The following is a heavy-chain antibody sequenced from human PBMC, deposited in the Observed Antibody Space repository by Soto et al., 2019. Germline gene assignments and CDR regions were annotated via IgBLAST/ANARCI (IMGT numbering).Heavy chain of an antibody. J-gene: IGHJ4*02. CDR1: GYTLTELS. CDR2: FDPEDGET. Sequence: ASVKVSFKVSGYTLTELSMHWVRQAPGKGLEWMGGFDPEDGETIYAQKFQGRVTMTEDTSTDTAYMELSSLRSEDTAVYYCAASLAVAGPQLDYWGQGTLVTVSS. CDR3: AASLAVAGPQLDY. D-gene: IGHD6-19*01. V-gene: IGHV1-24*01.